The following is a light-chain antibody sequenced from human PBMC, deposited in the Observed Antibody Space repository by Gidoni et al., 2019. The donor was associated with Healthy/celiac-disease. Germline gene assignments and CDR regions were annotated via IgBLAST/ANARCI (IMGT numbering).Light chain of an antibody. CDR2: KVS. Sequence: DVVMTQSPLSLPVTLGQPASSSCRSSQSLVYSDGNTSLNWFQQRPGHSPRRLIYKVSNRDAGVPDRFSGSGSGTDFTLKISRVEAEDVGVYYCMQGTHWPFTFGPGTKVDIK. V-gene: IGKV2-30*01. CDR1: QSLVYSDGNTS. CDR3: MQGTHWPFT. J-gene: IGKJ3*01.